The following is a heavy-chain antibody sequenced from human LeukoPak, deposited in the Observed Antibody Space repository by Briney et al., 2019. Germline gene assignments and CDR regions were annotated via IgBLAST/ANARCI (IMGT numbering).Heavy chain of an antibody. CDR2: LGGSGDKT. Sequence: GGSLRLSCAAPGFTFNRNAISWVRQAPGKGLEWVSTLGGSGDKTFYADSVKGRFTISRDNSANMVHLQMNSLTGEDTALYYCVRRGDASSGWGDHDFWGQGALVTVSS. V-gene: IGHV3-23*01. D-gene: IGHD6-19*01. CDR1: GFTFNRNA. J-gene: IGHJ4*02. CDR3: VRRGDASSGWGDHDF.